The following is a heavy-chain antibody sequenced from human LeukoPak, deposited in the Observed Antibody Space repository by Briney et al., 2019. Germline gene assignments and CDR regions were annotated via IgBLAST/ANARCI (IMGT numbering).Heavy chain of an antibody. CDR2: ISYDGSNK. Sequence: PGGSLRLSCAASGFTFSSYGMHWVRQAPGEGLEWVAVISYDGSNKYYADSVKGRFTISRDNSKNTLYLQMNSLRAEDTAVYYCAKFFSEWSSPFDYWGQGTLVTVSS. CDR3: AKFFSEWSSPFDY. D-gene: IGHD3-3*01. J-gene: IGHJ4*02. CDR1: GFTFSSYG. V-gene: IGHV3-30*18.